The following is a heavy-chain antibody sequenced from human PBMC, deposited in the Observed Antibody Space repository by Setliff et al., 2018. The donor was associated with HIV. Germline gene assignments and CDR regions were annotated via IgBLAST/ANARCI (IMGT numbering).Heavy chain of an antibody. D-gene: IGHD6-19*01. J-gene: IGHJ6*03. CDR1: GYTFNNYD. CDR2: MNPNSGNT. V-gene: IGHV1-8*02. CDR3: ARVQTMAVAGTQYYYMDA. Sequence: ASVKVSCKASGYTFNNYDINWVRQATGQGLEWMGWMNPNSGNTGYAQKFQGRVTLTRNTSISTAYMELSSLRSEDTAVYYCARVQTMAVAGTQYYYMDAWGKGTTVTVSS.